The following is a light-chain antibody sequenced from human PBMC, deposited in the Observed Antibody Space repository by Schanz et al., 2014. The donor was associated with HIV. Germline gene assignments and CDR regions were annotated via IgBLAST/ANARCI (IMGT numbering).Light chain of an antibody. CDR3: AGWDDSLNVWV. V-gene: IGLV2-14*01. J-gene: IGLJ3*02. Sequence: QSALTQPASVSGSLGQSITISCTGTSGDVGHYDYVSWYQQHPGKAPKLMIYEVSKRPSGVPDRFSGSGSGTSASLAISGLQSEDEADYYCAGWDDSLNVWVFGGGTKLTVL. CDR2: EVS. CDR1: SGDVGHYDY.